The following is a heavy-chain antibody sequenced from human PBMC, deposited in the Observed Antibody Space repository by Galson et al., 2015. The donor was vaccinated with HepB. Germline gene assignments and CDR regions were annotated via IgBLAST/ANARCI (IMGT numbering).Heavy chain of an antibody. V-gene: IGHV3-30-3*01. D-gene: IGHD6-19*01. Sequence: SLRLSCAASGFTFSSYAMHWVRQAPGKGLEWVAVISYDGSNKYYADSVKGRFTISRDNSKNTLYLQMNSLRAEDTAVYYCARLLAVADAFDIWGQGTIVTVSS. J-gene: IGHJ3*02. CDR1: GFTFSSYA. CDR2: ISYDGSNK. CDR3: ARLLAVADAFDI.